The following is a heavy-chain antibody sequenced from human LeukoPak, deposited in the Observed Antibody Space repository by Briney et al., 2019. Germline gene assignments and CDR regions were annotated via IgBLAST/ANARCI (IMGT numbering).Heavy chain of an antibody. J-gene: IGHJ6*03. CDR2: INPNSGGT. Sequence: GASVRVSCKASGYTFTGYYMHWVRQAPGQGLEWMGRINPNSGGTNYAQKFQGRVTMTRDTSISTAYMELSRLRSDDTAVYYCARDSLGGYGMVRGVILYYYYYMDVWGKGTTATVSS. CDR1: GYTFTGYY. CDR3: ARDSLGGYGMVRGVILYYYYYMDV. D-gene: IGHD3-10*01. V-gene: IGHV1-2*06.